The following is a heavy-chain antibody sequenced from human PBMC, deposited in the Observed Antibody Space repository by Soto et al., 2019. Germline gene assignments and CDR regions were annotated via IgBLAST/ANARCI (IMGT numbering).Heavy chain of an antibody. J-gene: IGHJ4*02. CDR3: AREHGVGGDVHSFGTPDQ. CDR2: IAHDANSQ. D-gene: IGHD3-16*01. CDR1: GFTFSNFA. Sequence: QVQLVESGGGVVQPGRSLRLSCAASGFTFSNFAMHWVRQAPGRGLEWVAVIAHDANSQYYRDSVRGRFTISRDSSTNTLDLQMNSLRPEDTAVYYCAREHGVGGDVHSFGTPDQWGQGTLVTVSS. V-gene: IGHV3-30-3*01.